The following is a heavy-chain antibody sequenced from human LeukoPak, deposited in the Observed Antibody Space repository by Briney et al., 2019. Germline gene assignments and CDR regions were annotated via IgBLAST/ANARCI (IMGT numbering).Heavy chain of an antibody. Sequence: SETLSLTCAVSGGSISSGGYSWSWIRQSPGKGLEWIGYIYHSGSTYYNPSLKSRVTISVDRSKNQFSLKLSSVTAADTAVYYCATRYGSGSYLVYWGQGTLVTVSS. CDR3: ATRYGSGSYLVY. J-gene: IGHJ4*02. CDR1: GGSISSGGYS. V-gene: IGHV4-30-2*06. CDR2: IYHSGST. D-gene: IGHD3-10*01.